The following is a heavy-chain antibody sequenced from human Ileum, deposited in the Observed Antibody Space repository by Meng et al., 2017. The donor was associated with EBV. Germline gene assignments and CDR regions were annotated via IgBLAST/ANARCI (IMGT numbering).Heavy chain of an antibody. V-gene: IGHV4-28*01. D-gene: IGHD3-22*01. CDR3: ARNVPGTSAYYD. CDR2: IYYSGST. J-gene: IGHJ4*02. CDR1: GYSLSSTNW. Sequence: GQVRGWGPGLVESSETLALTWAVSGYSLSSTNWWGWVRQAPGKGLEWIGYIYYSGSTAYNPSLKSRVTMSVDTSENQFSLNLNSVTAVDTAVYYCARNVPGTSAYYDWGQGTLVTVSS.